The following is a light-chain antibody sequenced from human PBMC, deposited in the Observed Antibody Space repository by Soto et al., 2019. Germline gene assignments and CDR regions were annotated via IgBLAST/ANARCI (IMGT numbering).Light chain of an antibody. CDR1: QSARNY. CDR2: DAS. Sequence: SMLSQSRASLSLTPGERATLSCRASQSARNYVAWYQQKPGQAPRLLIYDASNRPTGIPARFSGSGSGPDFTLTISSLQPEDFAVSCCQQRSNWLLGPGTKAD. V-gene: IGKV3-11*01. J-gene: IGKJ3*01. CDR3: QQRSNWL.